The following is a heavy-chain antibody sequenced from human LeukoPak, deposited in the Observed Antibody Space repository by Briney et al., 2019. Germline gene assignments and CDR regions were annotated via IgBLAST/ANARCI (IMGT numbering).Heavy chain of an antibody. CDR2: INPSGGST. D-gene: IGHD1-26*01. CDR3: ARGSGSYLGGATEYFDY. CDR1: GYTFTSYY. V-gene: IGHV1-46*03. Sequence: ASVKVSCKASGYTFTSYYMHWVRQAPGQGLEWMGIINPSGGSTSYAQKFQGRVTMTGDTSTSTVYMELSSLRSEDTAVYYCARGSGSYLGGATEYFDYWGQGTLVTVSS. J-gene: IGHJ4*02.